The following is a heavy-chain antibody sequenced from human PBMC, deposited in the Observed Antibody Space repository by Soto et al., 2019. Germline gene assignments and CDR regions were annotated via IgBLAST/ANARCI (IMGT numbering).Heavy chain of an antibody. J-gene: IGHJ5*02. Sequence: GGSLRLSCPAYGLIPSNYEMNWVRQVPGKGLEWISYISASGRTIYYADSVKGQVTISRDNAKKSLFLQINSLRVEDTAVYYCARDVSRYTPLAGLYMGFVPWGQGTQVTVSS. CDR2: ISASGRTI. CDR1: GLIPSNYE. V-gene: IGHV3-48*03. D-gene: IGHD6-19*01. CDR3: ARDVSRYTPLAGLYMGFVP.